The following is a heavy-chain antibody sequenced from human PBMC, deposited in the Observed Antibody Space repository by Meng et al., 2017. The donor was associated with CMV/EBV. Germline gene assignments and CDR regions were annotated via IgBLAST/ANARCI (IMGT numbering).Heavy chain of an antibody. V-gene: IGHV4-59*01. CDR3: ARTHSSGWYGPLDI. Sequence: GSLRLSCAASGFTFSSYEMNWVRQAPGKGLEWIGYIYYSGSTNYNPSLKSRVTISVDTSKNQFSLKLSSVTAADTAVYYCARTHSSGWYGPLDIWGQGTMVTVSS. CDR1: GFTFSSYE. CDR2: IYYSGST. D-gene: IGHD6-19*01. J-gene: IGHJ3*02.